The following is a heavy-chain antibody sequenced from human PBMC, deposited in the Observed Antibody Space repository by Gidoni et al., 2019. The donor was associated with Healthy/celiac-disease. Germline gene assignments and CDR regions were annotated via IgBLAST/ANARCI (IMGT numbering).Heavy chain of an antibody. J-gene: IGHJ5*02. CDR3: VKDDSGWRNWFDP. D-gene: IGHD6-19*01. V-gene: IGHV1-8*01. CDR1: GYTFTSYD. Sequence: QVQLVQSGAEVKKHGASVKVSCTASGYTFTSYDLHWVRQVTGQGLEWMGWMSPNSGKAGYAEKFRGRVTMTRNTSTSTAYMELSGLTSEDTAVYFCVKDDSGWRNWFDPWGQGTRVIVSS. CDR2: MSPNSGKA.